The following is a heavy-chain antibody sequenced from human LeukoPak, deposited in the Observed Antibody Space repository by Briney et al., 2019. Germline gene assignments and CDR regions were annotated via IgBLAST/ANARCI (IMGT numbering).Heavy chain of an antibody. CDR3: ARLKRDGYNLFRDFYYYYGMDV. V-gene: IGHV4-30-4*01. D-gene: IGHD5-24*01. J-gene: IGHJ6*02. CDR2: IYYSGST. CDR1: GGSISSGDYY. Sequence: PSQTLSLTCTVSGGSISSGDYYWSWIRQSPGKGLEWIGYIYYSGSTYYNPSLESRVTISVDTSKNQFSLKLSSVTAADTAVYYCARLKRDGYNLFRDFYYYYGMDVWGQGTTVTVSS.